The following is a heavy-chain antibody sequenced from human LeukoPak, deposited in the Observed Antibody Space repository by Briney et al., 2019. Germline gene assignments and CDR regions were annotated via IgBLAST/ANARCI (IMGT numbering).Heavy chain of an antibody. D-gene: IGHD4-17*01. CDR1: GGSISSYY. CDR3: AETSDYWRHYYYMDV. Sequence: SETLSLTCTVSGGSISSYYWSWIRQPAGKGLEWIGRIYTSGSTNYNPSLKSRVTMSVDTSKNQFSLKLGSVTAADTAVYYCAETSDYWRHYYYMDVWGKGITVTVSS. V-gene: IGHV4-4*07. J-gene: IGHJ6*03. CDR2: IYTSGST.